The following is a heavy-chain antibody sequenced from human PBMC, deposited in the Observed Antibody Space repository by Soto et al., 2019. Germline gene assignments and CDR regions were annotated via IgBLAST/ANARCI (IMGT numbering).Heavy chain of an antibody. CDR1: GYTFTSYY. J-gene: IGHJ4*02. Sequence: QVQLVQSGAEVKKPGASVKVSCKASGYTFTSYYMHWVRQAPGQGLEWMGIINPSGGSTSYAQKFQGRVTMTMDTATSTAYMELSSLRSEDTAVYYCARANEALDYWGQGTLVTVSS. D-gene: IGHD1-1*01. CDR3: ARANEALDY. V-gene: IGHV1-46*01. CDR2: INPSGGST.